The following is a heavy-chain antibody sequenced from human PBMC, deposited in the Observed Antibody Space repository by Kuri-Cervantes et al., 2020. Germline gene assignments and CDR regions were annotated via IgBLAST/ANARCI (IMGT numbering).Heavy chain of an antibody. Sequence: SVKVSCKAPGGTFSSYAISWVRQAPGQGLEWMGGIIPIFGTANYAQKFQGRVTITTDESTSTAYMELSSLRSEDTAVYYCARDLVVAGTSYYFDYWGQGTLVTVSS. J-gene: IGHJ4*02. V-gene: IGHV1-69*05. CDR1: GGTFSSYA. D-gene: IGHD6-19*01. CDR2: IIPIFGTA. CDR3: ARDLVVAGTSYYFDY.